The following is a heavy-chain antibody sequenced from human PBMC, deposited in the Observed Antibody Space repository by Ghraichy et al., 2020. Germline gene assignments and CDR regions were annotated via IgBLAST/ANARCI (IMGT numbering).Heavy chain of an antibody. V-gene: IGHV3-66*02. CDR2: LYSGGDT. J-gene: IGHJ3*01. Sequence: GGSLRLSCEASGLTVSRSYMNWVRQPPGKGLEWVSVLYSGGDTYYADSVKGRFTISRDNSKNTVYLQMDSLRAEDTAVYYCAKDLSLGVWGQGTMVIVSS. CDR1: GLTVSRSY. D-gene: IGHD3-16*01. CDR3: AKDLSLGV.